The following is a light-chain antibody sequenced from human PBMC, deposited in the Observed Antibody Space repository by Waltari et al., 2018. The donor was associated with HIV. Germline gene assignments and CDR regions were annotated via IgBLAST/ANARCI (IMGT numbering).Light chain of an antibody. Sequence: QSVLTQPPSASGAPGQRVTISCTWSSSNIRACADVPWYQQLPGTAPKLLIYGNSNRPSGVPDRFSGSKSGTSASLAITGLQAEDEADYYCQSYDSSLSGWVFGGGTKLTVL. CDR3: QSYDSSLSGWV. CDR1: SSNIRACAD. V-gene: IGLV1-40*01. J-gene: IGLJ3*02. CDR2: GNS.